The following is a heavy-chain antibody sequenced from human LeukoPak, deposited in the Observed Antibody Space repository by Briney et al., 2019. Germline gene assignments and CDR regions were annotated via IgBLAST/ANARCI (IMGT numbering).Heavy chain of an antibody. CDR1: GFTFSNYE. V-gene: IGHV3-48*01. CDR2: ISSSSSTI. Sequence: GGSLRLSCAASGFTFSNYEMHWVRQAPGKGLEWVSYISSSSSTITYADSVKGRFTISRDNAENSLYLQMNSLRAEDTAVYYCARETVGIDYWGQGTLVTVSS. D-gene: IGHD4-23*01. CDR3: ARETVGIDY. J-gene: IGHJ4*02.